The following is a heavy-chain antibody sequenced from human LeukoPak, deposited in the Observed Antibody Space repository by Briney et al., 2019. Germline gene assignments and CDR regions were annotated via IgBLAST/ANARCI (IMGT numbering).Heavy chain of an antibody. CDR3: AKGGWLDD. D-gene: IGHD6-19*01. CDR2: ITGRSDKT. V-gene: IGHV3-23*01. J-gene: IGHJ4*02. Sequence: GGSLRLSCAASGFTFNKYDMTWARQASGKGLEWVSTITGRSDKTYYTDSVKGRFVTSRDNSKDTLYLQMNSLRAEDTALYYCAKGGWLDDWGQGALVTVSS. CDR1: GFTFNKYD.